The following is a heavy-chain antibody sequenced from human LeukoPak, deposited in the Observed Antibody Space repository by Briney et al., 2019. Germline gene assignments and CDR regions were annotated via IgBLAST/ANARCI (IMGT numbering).Heavy chain of an antibody. J-gene: IGHJ4*02. D-gene: IGHD3-10*01. CDR3: ARESLYSGSASSDLDY. CDR2: ISASSGYI. CDR1: GFTFSSYT. Sequence: AGGSLRLSCAASGFTFSSYTMDWVRQAPGKGLEWVSSISASSGYIYYADSMKGRFTISRDNAENSLHLQMNSLRAEDTALYYCARESLYSGSASSDLDYWGQGTLVTVSP. V-gene: IGHV3-21*01.